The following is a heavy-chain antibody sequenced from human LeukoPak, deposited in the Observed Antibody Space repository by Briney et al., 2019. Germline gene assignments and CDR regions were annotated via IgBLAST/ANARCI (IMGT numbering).Heavy chain of an antibody. Sequence: GGSLRLSCAASGFTFDDYAMHWVRQATGKGLEWVSAIGTAGDTYYPGSVKGRFTISRENAKNSLYLQMNSLRAGDTAVYYCARGHYYDSSGLDYWGQGTLVTVSS. V-gene: IGHV3-13*01. CDR3: ARGHYYDSSGLDY. CDR2: IGTAGDT. D-gene: IGHD3-22*01. J-gene: IGHJ4*02. CDR1: GFTFDDYA.